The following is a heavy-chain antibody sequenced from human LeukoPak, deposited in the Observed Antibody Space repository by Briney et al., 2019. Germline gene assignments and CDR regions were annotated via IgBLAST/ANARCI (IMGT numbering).Heavy chain of an antibody. CDR1: GFTFSSYW. CDR3: ARDSNDRLSMNRGFLDY. CDR2: IKQDGSEK. Sequence: GGSLRLSCAASGFTFSSYWMSWVRQAPGKGLEWVANIKQDGSEKYYVDSVKGRFTISRDNAKKSLYLQMNSLRAEDTAVYFRARDSNDRLSMNRGFLDYWGQGTLVTVSS. J-gene: IGHJ4*02. D-gene: IGHD3-10*01. V-gene: IGHV3-7*01.